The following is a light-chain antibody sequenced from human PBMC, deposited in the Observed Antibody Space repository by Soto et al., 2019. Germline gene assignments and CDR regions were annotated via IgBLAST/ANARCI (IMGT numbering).Light chain of an antibody. V-gene: IGLV2-11*01. CDR3: CSYAGSYTYV. J-gene: IGLJ1*01. CDR1: SSDVGGYNF. CDR2: DVS. Sequence: QSALTQPRSVSGSPGQSVTISCTGTSSDVGGYNFVSWYQQHPGKAPKLIIFDVSKRPSGVPDRFSGSKSGNTASLTISGLQPEDEADYYCCSYAGSYTYVLGTGTKVTVL.